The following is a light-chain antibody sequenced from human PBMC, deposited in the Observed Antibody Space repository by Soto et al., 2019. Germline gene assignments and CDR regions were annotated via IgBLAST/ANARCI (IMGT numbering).Light chain of an antibody. V-gene: IGLV2-14*01. CDR2: ELT. Sequence: QSTLTQPASVSGSRGQSITISCTGTSSDVAIYNHVSWYQHHPGKAPKLIIYELTNRPSGVPDRFSGSRSGSTASLTISGLQAEYDADYSCCFFGGNSYVFGTGTKVTFL. J-gene: IGLJ1*01. CDR3: CFFGGNSYV. CDR1: SSDVAIYNH.